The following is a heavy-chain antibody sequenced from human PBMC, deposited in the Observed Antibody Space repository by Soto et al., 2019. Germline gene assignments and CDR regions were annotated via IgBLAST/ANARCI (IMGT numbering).Heavy chain of an antibody. J-gene: IGHJ4*02. CDR1: GFTFSSYA. Sequence: EVQLLESGGGLVQPGESLRLSCAASGFTFSSYAMSWVRQAPGKGLEWVSLISGSGGSTYYADSVQGRFTISRDNSKNTLYLQVNSLRAEDTAVYFCAKASYDILTGYSPDYWGQGTLVTVSS. D-gene: IGHD3-9*01. V-gene: IGHV3-23*01. CDR2: ISGSGGST. CDR3: AKASYDILTGYSPDY.